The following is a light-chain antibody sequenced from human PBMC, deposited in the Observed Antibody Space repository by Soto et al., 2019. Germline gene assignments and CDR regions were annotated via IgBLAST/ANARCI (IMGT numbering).Light chain of an antibody. Sequence: QSALTQPASVSGSPGQSITISCTGTSSDIGAYDYVSWFQQYSGKAPTLIIYEVSFRPSGVSSRFSGSKSGNTASLTISGLQTEDEADYYCGSYASATLIFGGGTKLTVL. CDR2: EVS. CDR3: GSYASATLI. V-gene: IGLV2-14*03. J-gene: IGLJ2*01. CDR1: SSDIGAYDY.